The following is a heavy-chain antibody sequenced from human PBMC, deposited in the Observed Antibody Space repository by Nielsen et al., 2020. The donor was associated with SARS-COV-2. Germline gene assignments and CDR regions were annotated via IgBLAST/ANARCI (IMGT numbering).Heavy chain of an antibody. CDR1: GESFSGYY. CDR3: ARGIQLLYWFDP. CDR2: ISHSGTT. D-gene: IGHD2-2*01. V-gene: IGHV4-34*01. J-gene: IGHJ5*02. Sequence: SETLSLTCAVSGESFSGYYQWSWIRQPPGKGLEWIGEISHSGTTNYNPSLKSRVTMSLDSSKNQFSLKLRSVTAADTAVYYCARGIQLLYWFDPWGQGTLVTVSS.